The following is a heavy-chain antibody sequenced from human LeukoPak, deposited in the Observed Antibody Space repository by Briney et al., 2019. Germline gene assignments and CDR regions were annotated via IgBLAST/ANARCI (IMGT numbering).Heavy chain of an antibody. D-gene: IGHD5-18*01. CDR2: INHSGST. V-gene: IGHV4-34*01. CDR1: GGSFSGYY. J-gene: IGHJ4*02. Sequence: SETLSLTCAVYGGSFSGYYWSWFRQPPGKGLEWIGEINHSGSTNYNPSLKSRVTISVDTSKNQFSLKLSSVTAADTAVYYCARGLGYSYGYNRRPFDYWGQGTLVTVSS. CDR3: ARGLGYSYGYNRRPFDY.